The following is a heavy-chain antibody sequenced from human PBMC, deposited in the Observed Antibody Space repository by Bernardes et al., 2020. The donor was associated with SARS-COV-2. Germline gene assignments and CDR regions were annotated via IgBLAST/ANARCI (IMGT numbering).Heavy chain of an antibody. CDR3: ARHSSGWGGAGNDGFDF. CDR2: LDSAGII. Sequence: SLRLSCAASGFTFSSYWMHWVRQTPGKGLVWVSRLDSAGIINYADSVRGRFTISRDNAKNTLYLQMNNLRAEDTALYYCARHSSGWGGAGNDGFDFWGQGTMVTVSS. CDR1: GFTFSSYW. V-gene: IGHV3-74*01. J-gene: IGHJ3*01. D-gene: IGHD6-19*01.